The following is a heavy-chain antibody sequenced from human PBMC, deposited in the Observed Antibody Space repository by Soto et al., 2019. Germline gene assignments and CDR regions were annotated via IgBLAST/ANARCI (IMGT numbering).Heavy chain of an antibody. D-gene: IGHD2-15*01. J-gene: IGHJ3*02. CDR3: TTEYCSGGTCSPKGDFDI. CDR2: TDGGTT. CDR1: GITFRNAW. V-gene: IGHV3-15*01. Sequence: GGSLRLSCVASGITFRNAWMTWVRQAPGKGLEWVGRTDGGTTDYAASVKGRITISRDDSKKTLYLQMSGLKTEDTAIYYCTTEYCSGGTCSPKGDFDIWGQGTMVTVSS.